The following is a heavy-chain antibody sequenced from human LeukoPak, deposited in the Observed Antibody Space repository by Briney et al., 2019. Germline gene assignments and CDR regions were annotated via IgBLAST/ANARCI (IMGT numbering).Heavy chain of an antibody. Sequence: SETLSLTCTVSGGSISSYYWSWIRQPAGKGLEWIGRIYTSGSTNYNPSLKSRVTMSVDTSKNQFSLKLSSVTAADTAVYYCARSLDCSSTSCPSVFDYWGQGTLVTVSS. J-gene: IGHJ4*02. V-gene: IGHV4-4*07. D-gene: IGHD2-2*01. CDR3: ARSLDCSSTSCPSVFDY. CDR2: IYTSGST. CDR1: GGSISSYY.